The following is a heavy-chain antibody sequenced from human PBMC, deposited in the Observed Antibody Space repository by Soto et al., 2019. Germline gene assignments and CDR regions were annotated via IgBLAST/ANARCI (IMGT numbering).Heavy chain of an antibody. CDR2: IFYTGST. CDR1: GGTINSGYYF. CDR3: ARVKATLYRHYYSDY. Sequence: PSETLSLTCSVSGGTINSGYYFWSWILQPPGKGLEGSGSIFYTGSTYYRTSLKSRASTSMDTSKNLFPLRLRSLTGADTAVYFCARVKATLYRHYYSDYSGQGNPVTVS. J-gene: IGHJ4*02. D-gene: IGHD5-12*01. V-gene: IGHV4-30-4*02.